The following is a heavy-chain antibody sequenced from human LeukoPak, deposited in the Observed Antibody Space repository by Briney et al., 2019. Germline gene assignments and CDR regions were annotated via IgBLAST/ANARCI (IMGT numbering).Heavy chain of an antibody. D-gene: IGHD3-3*01. V-gene: IGHV3-23*01. Sequence: GGSLRLSCAASGFTFSNYAMSWVRQAPGKGLGWGSDMSGRGGSTFYADSVKGRFTLSRDKSTNTLYLQMNSLRAADTAVHYCAQPRDPMPTIFGAIVPVFDNWGQGTLVTVSS. CDR3: AQPRDPMPTIFGAIVPVFDN. CDR1: GFTFSNYA. J-gene: IGHJ4*02. CDR2: MSGRGGST.